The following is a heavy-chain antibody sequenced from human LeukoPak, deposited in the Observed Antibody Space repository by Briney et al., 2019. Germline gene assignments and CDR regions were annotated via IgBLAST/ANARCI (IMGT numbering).Heavy chain of an antibody. Sequence: ASVKVSCKASGYTFTSYGISWVRQAPGQGLEWMGWIGAYNGNTNYAQELQGRVTMPTDTSTSTAYMELRSLRSDDTAVYYCARDRKDHVDIVEGGFDYWGQGTLVTVSS. D-gene: IGHD5-12*01. V-gene: IGHV1-18*04. CDR1: GYTFTSYG. J-gene: IGHJ4*02. CDR2: IGAYNGNT. CDR3: ARDRKDHVDIVEGGFDY.